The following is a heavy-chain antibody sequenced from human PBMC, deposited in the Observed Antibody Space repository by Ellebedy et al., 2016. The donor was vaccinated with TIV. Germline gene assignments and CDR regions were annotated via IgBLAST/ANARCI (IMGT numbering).Heavy chain of an antibody. CDR3: ARHDVGYSSGPWNY. J-gene: IGHJ4*02. Sequence: GGSLRLXXKGSGYSFTSYWISWVRQMPGKGLEWMGRIDPSDSYTNYSPSFQGHVTISADKSISTAYLQWSSLKASDTAMYYCARHDVGYSSGPWNYWGQGTLVTVSS. D-gene: IGHD6-19*01. CDR1: GYSFTSYW. V-gene: IGHV5-10-1*01. CDR2: IDPSDSYT.